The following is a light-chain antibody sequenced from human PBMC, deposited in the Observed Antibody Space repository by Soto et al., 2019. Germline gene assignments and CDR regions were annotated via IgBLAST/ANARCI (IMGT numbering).Light chain of an antibody. CDR1: QSISYW. CDR2: DAS. CDR3: QQYNSYSWT. V-gene: IGKV1-5*01. J-gene: IGKJ1*01. Sequence: DIQITQAPSTLSASVGDRVTITCRASQSISYWLAWYQQKPGKAPTLLIYDASTLESGVPSRFSGSGFGTDFTLTISPLQPEDFGTYYCQQYNSYSWTFGPGTKVDIK.